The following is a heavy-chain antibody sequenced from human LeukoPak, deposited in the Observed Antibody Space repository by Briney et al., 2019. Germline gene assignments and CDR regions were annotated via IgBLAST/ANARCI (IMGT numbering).Heavy chain of an antibody. CDR2: IIPILGIA. Sequence: SVKVSCKASGGTFSSYALSWVRQAPGQGLEWMGRIIPILGIANYAQKFQGRVTITADKSTSTAYMELSSLRSEDTAVYYCARDAPDYDILTGYYNYYYYGMDVWGQGTTVTVSS. CDR3: ARDAPDYDILTGYYNYYYYGMDV. D-gene: IGHD3-9*01. V-gene: IGHV1-69*04. J-gene: IGHJ6*02. CDR1: GGTFSSYA.